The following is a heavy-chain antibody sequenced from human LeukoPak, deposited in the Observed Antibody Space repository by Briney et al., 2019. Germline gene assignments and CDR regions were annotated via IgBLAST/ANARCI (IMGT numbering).Heavy chain of an antibody. CDR3: ARHTAVRRGYSYGTIEAGLDY. CDR2: IYYSGST. CDR1: GGSFSSYY. D-gene: IGHD5-18*01. J-gene: IGHJ4*02. V-gene: IGHV4-59*01. Sequence: SETLSLTCAVYGGSFSSYYWSWIRQPPGKGLEWIGYIYYSGSTNYNPSLKSRVTISVDTSKNQFSLKLSSVTAADTAVYYCARHTAVRRGYSYGTIEAGLDYWGQGTLVTVSS.